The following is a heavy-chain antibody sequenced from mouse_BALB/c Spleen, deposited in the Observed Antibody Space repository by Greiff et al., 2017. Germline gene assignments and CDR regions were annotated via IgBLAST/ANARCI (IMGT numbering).Heavy chain of an antibody. Sequence: QVQLQQSGAELVRPWSSVSISCKASGYAFSSYWMNWVKQRPGQGLEWIGQIYPGDGATNYNGKFKGKATLTADKSSSTAYMQLSSLTSEESTVYYRKREWDGYHVHYAMDYWGQGTSGTVSS. CDR3: KREWDGYHVHYAMDY. V-gene: IGHV1-80*01. D-gene: IGHD2-3*01. CDR1: GYAFSSYW. CDR2: IYPGDGAT. J-gene: IGHJ4*01.